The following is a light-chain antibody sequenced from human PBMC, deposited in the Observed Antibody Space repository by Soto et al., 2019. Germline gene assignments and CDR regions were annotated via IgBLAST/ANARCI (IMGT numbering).Light chain of an antibody. CDR2: GAS. CDR3: QQYNDWPMYS. V-gene: IGKV3-15*01. CDR1: QSVYNK. Sequence: EIVMTQSPATLSVSPGERATLSCRASQSVYNKFAWYQQRPGQAPRLLIYGASTMATGIPARFSGGGSGTEFSLTVRSLQSEECAGYYCQQYNDWPMYSFGQGTRLEIK. J-gene: IGKJ2*01.